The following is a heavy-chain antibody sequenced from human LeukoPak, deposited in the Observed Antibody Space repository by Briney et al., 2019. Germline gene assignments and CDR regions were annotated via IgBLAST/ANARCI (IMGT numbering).Heavy chain of an antibody. CDR1: GGSFSGYY. CDR3: ARGNSSSRRHFDY. J-gene: IGHJ4*02. Sequence: SERRSLTCAVYGGSFSGYYWSWIRQPPGKGLEWIGEINHSGSTNYNPSLKSRVTISVDTSKNQFSLKLSSVTAADTAVYYCARGNSSSRRHFDYWGEGTPVSPSS. D-gene: IGHD6-13*01. CDR2: INHSGST. V-gene: IGHV4-34*01.